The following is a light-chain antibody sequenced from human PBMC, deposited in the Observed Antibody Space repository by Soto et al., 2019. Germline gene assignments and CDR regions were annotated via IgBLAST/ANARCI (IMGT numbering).Light chain of an antibody. V-gene: IGLV1-47*02. CDR2: NDY. CDR3: AVWDDSLSGVV. J-gene: IGLJ2*01. Sequence: QSVLAQPPSASGTPGQRVTISCSGSTSNVGSNLASWYQQLPGSAPKLLIYNDYERPSGVPDRFSGSKSGTSASLGISGLRSEDEADSFCAVWDDSLSGVVFGGGTQLTVL. CDR1: TSNVGSNL.